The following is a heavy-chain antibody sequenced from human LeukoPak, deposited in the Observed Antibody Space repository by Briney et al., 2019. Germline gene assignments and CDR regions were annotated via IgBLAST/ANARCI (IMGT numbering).Heavy chain of an antibody. Sequence: GSSVKVSCKASGGTFSSYAISWVRQAPGQGLEWMGRIIPIFGIANYAQKFQGRVTITADKSTSTAYMELSSLRSEDTAVYYRARDRTFGGVIAAQHDYWGQGTLVTVSS. CDR2: IIPIFGIA. D-gene: IGHD3-16*02. CDR1: GGTFSSYA. CDR3: ARDRTFGGVIAAQHDY. J-gene: IGHJ4*02. V-gene: IGHV1-69*04.